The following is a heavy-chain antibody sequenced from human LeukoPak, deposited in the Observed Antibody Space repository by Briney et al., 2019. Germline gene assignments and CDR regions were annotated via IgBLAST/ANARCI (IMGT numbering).Heavy chain of an antibody. D-gene: IGHD3-22*01. CDR3: ASFSSGYPYYFDH. J-gene: IGHJ4*02. Sequence: PSETLSLTCTVSGGSISSYYWSWIRQPPGKGLEWIGYIYYSGSPNYNPSLKSRVTISVDTSKNQFSLKLSSVTAADTAVYYCASFSSGYPYYFDHWGQGTLVTVSS. V-gene: IGHV4-59*01. CDR1: GGSISSYY. CDR2: IYYSGSP.